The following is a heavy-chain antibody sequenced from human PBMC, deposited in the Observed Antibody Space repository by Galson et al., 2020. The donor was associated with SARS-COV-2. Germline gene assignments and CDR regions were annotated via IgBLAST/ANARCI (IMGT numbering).Heavy chain of an antibody. D-gene: IGHD1-26*01. CDR3: AKDKSGSYYYGLDV. CDR2: ISYDGSNQ. J-gene: IGHJ6*02. Sequence: GESLKIPCAASGFIFRSFAMHWVRQAPGKGLDWVAVISYDGSNQYYADSVKGRFTISRDNSENTVYLHMSSPRAEDTAIYYCAKDKSGSYYYGLDVWGQGTTVTVS. CDR1: GFIFRSFA. V-gene: IGHV3-30*18.